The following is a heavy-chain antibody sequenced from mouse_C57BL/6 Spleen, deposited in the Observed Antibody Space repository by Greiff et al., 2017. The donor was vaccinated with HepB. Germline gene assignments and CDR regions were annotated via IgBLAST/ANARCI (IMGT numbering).Heavy chain of an antibody. CDR2: ISDGGSYT. J-gene: IGHJ3*01. V-gene: IGHV5-4*03. CDR3: ARSYDYDGDWFAY. D-gene: IGHD2-4*01. Sequence: EVMLVESGGGLVKPGGSLKLSCAASGFTFSSYAMSWVRQTPEKRLEWVATISDGGSYTYYPDNVKGRFTISRDNAKNNLYLQMSHLKSEDTAMYYCARSYDYDGDWFAYWGQGTLVTVSA. CDR1: GFTFSSYA.